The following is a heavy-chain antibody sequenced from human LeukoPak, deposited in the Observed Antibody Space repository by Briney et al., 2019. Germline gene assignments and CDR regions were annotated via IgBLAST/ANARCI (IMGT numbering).Heavy chain of an antibody. CDR2: ISYDGSNK. Sequence: GGSLRLSCAASGFTFSSYAMQWVRQAPGKGLEWVAVISYDGSNKYYADSVKGRFTISRDNSKNTLYLQMNSLRAEDTAVYYCARAPNSGWYVDNWFDPWGQGTLVTGSS. V-gene: IGHV3-30-3*01. CDR1: GFTFSSYA. D-gene: IGHD6-19*01. CDR3: ARAPNSGWYVDNWFDP. J-gene: IGHJ5*02.